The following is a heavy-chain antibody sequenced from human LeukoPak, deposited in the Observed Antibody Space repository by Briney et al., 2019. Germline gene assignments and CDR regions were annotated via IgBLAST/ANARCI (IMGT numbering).Heavy chain of an antibody. Sequence: ASVKVSCKASGYTFTGYYMHWVRQAPGQGLEWMGWMNPNSGNTGYAQKFQGRVTMTKNTSISTVYMELSSLRSEDTAVYYCAREISSSRFYYFDYWGQGTLVTVSS. CDR3: AREISSSRFYYFDY. V-gene: IGHV1-8*02. CDR1: GYTFTGYY. CDR2: MNPNSGNT. J-gene: IGHJ4*02. D-gene: IGHD6-13*01.